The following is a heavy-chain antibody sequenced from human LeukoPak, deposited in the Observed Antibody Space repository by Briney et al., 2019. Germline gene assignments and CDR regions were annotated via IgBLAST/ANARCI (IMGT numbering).Heavy chain of an antibody. Sequence: GRSLRLSCAASGFTFSSYAMHWVRQAPGKGLEWVAVISYDGSNKYYADSVKGRFTISRDNSKNTLYLQMNSLRAEDTAVYYCAKPTRGYSYDNFDYWGQGTLVTVSS. CDR2: ISYDGSNK. CDR3: AKPTRGYSYDNFDY. J-gene: IGHJ4*02. D-gene: IGHD5-18*01. V-gene: IGHV3-30*04. CDR1: GFTFSSYA.